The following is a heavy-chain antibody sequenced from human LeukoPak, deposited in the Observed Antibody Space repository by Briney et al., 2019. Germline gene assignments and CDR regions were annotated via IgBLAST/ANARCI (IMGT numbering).Heavy chain of an antibody. J-gene: IGHJ4*02. Sequence: ASVTVSFKVSGYTLTELSMHWVRQAPGKGLEWMGGFDPEDGETISAQKLQGRVTITPDESRSTAYMELRSQRPEDTRVYFFARRQDPNGSGSFDRFDYWGQGTLVTVSS. CDR1: GYTLTELS. CDR3: ARRQDPNGSGSFDRFDY. D-gene: IGHD3-10*01. V-gene: IGHV1-24*01. CDR2: FDPEDGET.